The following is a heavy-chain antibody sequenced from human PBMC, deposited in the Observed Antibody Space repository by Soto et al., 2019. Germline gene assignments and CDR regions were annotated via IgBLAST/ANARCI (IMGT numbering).Heavy chain of an antibody. CDR2: IKQDESEK. V-gene: IGHV3-7*01. J-gene: IGHJ3*02. CDR3: ARVGQWPYDAFDI. Sequence: GGSLRLSCAASGFTFSTYWMTWVRQAPGKGLEWVANIKQDESEKYYVDSVQGRFTISRDNAKNSLFLQMNSLRADDTAIYYCARVGQWPYDAFDIWGQGTMVTVSS. CDR1: GFTFSTYW. D-gene: IGHD6-19*01.